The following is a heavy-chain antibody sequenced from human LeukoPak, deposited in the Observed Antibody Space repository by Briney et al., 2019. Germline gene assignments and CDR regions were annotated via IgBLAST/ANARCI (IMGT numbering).Heavy chain of an antibody. Sequence: GGSLRLSCTGSGFNFDDYAMHWVRQAPGRGLEWVSSISWNAGDIVYADSVRGRFFISRDNAKNSLFLQMNSLRAEDTAVYYCARDRPIAAAGKDAFDIWGQGTMVTVSS. CDR3: ARDRPIAAAGKDAFDI. V-gene: IGHV3-9*01. J-gene: IGHJ3*02. D-gene: IGHD6-13*01. CDR2: ISWNAGDI. CDR1: GFNFDDYA.